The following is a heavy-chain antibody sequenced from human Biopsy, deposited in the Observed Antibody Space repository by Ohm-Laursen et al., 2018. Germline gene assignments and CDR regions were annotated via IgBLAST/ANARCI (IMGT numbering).Heavy chain of an antibody. CDR1: GESSSGYF. V-gene: IGHV4-34*01. CDR3: ARGSGYFKLDV. J-gene: IGHJ6*02. CDR2: INQSGST. D-gene: IGHD5-12*01. Sequence: GTLSLTCAVNGESSSGYFWNWIRQPPGKGLVWIGEINQSGSTKYNPSLKRRATLSADSSNSQFFLRLTSVTAADTAIYYCARGSGYFKLDVWGQGTTVTVSS.